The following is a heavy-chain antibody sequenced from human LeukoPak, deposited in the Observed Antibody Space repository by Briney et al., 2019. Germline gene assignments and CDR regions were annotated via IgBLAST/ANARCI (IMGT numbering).Heavy chain of an antibody. Sequence: GASVKVSCKASGYTFTSYYMHWVRQAPGQGLEWMGIVNPSGGSTSYAQKFQGRVTMTRDMSTSTVYMELSSLRSEDTAVYYCARDRKMATIIGDFDYWGQGTLVTVSS. CDR3: ARDRKMATIIGDFDY. CDR1: GYTFTSYY. CDR2: VNPSGGST. J-gene: IGHJ4*02. V-gene: IGHV1-46*01. D-gene: IGHD5-24*01.